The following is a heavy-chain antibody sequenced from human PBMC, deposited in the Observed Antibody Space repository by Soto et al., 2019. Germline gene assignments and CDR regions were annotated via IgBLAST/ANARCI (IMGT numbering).Heavy chain of an antibody. V-gene: IGHV4-34*01. CDR1: GGSFSDYY. J-gene: IGHJ4*02. Sequence: SETLSLTCAVYGGSFSDYYWSWIRQPPGRGLEWIGDINHSGSTKYNPSLKSRVTISVDTSKNQFSLKLSSVTAADTAVYYCARGKWLSDPYYFDYWGQGTLVTVSS. D-gene: IGHD3-22*01. CDR2: INHSGST. CDR3: ARGKWLSDPYYFDY.